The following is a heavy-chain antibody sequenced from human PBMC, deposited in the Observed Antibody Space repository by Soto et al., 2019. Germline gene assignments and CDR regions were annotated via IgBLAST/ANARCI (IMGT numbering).Heavy chain of an antibody. CDR3: ARVWGDSCFDY. J-gene: IGHJ4*02. D-gene: IGHD2-21*02. V-gene: IGHV3-21*01. CDR2: ISSSSYI. Sequence: EVQLVESGGGLVKPGGSLRLSCAASGFTFSSYSMNWVRQAPGKGLEWVSSISSSSYIYYADSVKGRFTISRDNAKNSLYLQMNSLRAEDTAVYYCARVWGDSCFDYWGQGTLVTVSS. CDR1: GFTFSSYS.